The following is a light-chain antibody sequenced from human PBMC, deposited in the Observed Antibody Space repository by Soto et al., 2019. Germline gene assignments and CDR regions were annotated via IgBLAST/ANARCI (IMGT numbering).Light chain of an antibody. CDR2: GAS. V-gene: IGKV3-15*01. CDR1: QSVKTK. CDR3: KQYKEWPPFT. J-gene: IGKJ5*01. Sequence: EIVMTQSPDTLSVSPGERASLSCRASQSVKTKVAWYQQKPGQAPRLLILGASTRATGVPARFSGSGSGTEFTLSISSLQSEDFAVYYCKQYKEWPPFTFGQGTRLEIK.